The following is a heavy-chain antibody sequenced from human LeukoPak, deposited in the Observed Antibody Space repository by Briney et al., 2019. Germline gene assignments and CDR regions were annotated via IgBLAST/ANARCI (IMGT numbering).Heavy chain of an antibody. J-gene: IGHJ4*02. CDR3: ARDRSSTSCEDY. CDR1: GFTFSSYS. D-gene: IGHD2-2*01. V-gene: IGHV3-7*01. CDR2: IKQDGSEK. Sequence: GGSLRLSCAASGFTFSSYSMNWVRQAPGKGLEWVANIKQDGSEKYYVDSVKGRFTISRDNAKNSLYLQMNSLRAEDTAVYYCARDRSSTSCEDYWGQGTLVTVSS.